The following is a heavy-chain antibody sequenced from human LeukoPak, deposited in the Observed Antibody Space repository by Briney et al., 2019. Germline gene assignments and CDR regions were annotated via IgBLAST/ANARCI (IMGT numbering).Heavy chain of an antibody. CDR1: GFTFSSYG. Sequence: GGSLRLSCAASGFTFSSYGMHWVRQAPGKGLEWVAVIWYDGSNKYYADSVKGRFTISRDNSKNTLYLQMNSLRAEGTAVYYCARDGGGSWYFFDYWGQGTLVTVSS. D-gene: IGHD6-13*01. CDR2: IWYDGSNK. V-gene: IGHV3-33*01. CDR3: ARDGGGSWYFFDY. J-gene: IGHJ4*02.